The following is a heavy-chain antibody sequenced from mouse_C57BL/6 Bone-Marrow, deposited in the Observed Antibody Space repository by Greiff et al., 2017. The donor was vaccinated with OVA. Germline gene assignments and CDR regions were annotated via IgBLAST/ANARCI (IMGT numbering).Heavy chain of an antibody. CDR2: IDPENGDT. J-gene: IGHJ2*01. Sequence: EVKLEESGAELVRPGASVKLSCTASGFNIKDAYMHWVKQRPEQGLEWIGWIDPENGDTEYASKFQGKATITADTSSNTAYLQLSSLTSEDTAVYYCTSYGNFDYWGQGTTLTVSS. D-gene: IGHD2-1*01. CDR1: GFNIKDAY. CDR3: TSYGNFDY. V-gene: IGHV14-4*01.